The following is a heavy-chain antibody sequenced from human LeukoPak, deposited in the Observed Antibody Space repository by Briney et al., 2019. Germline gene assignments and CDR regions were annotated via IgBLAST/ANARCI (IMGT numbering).Heavy chain of an antibody. D-gene: IGHD5-12*01. CDR3: AKDTIVATWYYYGMDV. CDR2: ISGSGGST. Sequence: GGSLRLSCAASGFTFSSYSMNWVRQAPGKGLEWVSAISGSGGSTYYADSVKGRFTISRDNSKNTLYLQMNSLRAEDTAVYYCAKDTIVATWYYYGMDVWGQGTTVTVSS. V-gene: IGHV3-23*01. CDR1: GFTFSSYS. J-gene: IGHJ6*02.